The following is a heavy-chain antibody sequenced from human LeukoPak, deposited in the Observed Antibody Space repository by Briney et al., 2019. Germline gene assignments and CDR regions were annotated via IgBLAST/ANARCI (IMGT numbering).Heavy chain of an antibody. CDR1: GYTFTGYY. CDR2: INPNSGGT. D-gene: IGHD4-23*01. V-gene: IGHV1-2*02. J-gene: IGHJ3*02. Sequence: ASVKVSCKASGYTFTGYYMHWVRQAPGQGLEWMGWINPNSGGTNYAQKFQGRVTMTRDTSISTAYMELSRLRSDDTAVYYCARGGGTVEKSNAFDIWGQGTMVIVSS. CDR3: ARGGGTVEKSNAFDI.